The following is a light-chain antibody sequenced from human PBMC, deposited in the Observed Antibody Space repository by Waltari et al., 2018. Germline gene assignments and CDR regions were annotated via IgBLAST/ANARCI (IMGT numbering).Light chain of an antibody. CDR3: SSYTSTWV. Sequence: GVFNYVSWYQQHPGKAPQLMIYDVSKRPSGVSNRFSGSKSGTTASLTISGLQAEDEADYYCSSYTSTWVFGGGTKLPVL. CDR1: GVFNY. J-gene: IGLJ3*02. CDR2: DVS. V-gene: IGLV2-14*04.